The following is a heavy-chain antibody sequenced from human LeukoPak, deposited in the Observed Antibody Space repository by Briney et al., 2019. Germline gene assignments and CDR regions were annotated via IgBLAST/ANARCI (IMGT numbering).Heavy chain of an antibody. V-gene: IGHV1-69*04. CDR3: ARVQGYYYDSSHYFQH. CDR1: GGTFSSYA. D-gene: IGHD3-22*01. CDR2: IIPILGIA. J-gene: IGHJ1*01. Sequence: GASVKVSCKASGGTFSSYAISWVRQAPGRGLEWMGRIIPILGIANYAQKFQGRVTITADKSTSTAYMELSSLRSEDTAVYYCARVQGYYYDSSHYFQHWGQGTLVTVSS.